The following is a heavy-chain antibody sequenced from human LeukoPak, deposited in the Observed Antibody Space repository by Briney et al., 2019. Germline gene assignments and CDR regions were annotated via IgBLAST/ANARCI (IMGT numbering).Heavy chain of an antibody. Sequence: ASVKVSCKASGYTFTSYDINWVRQATGQGLEWMGWMNPNSGNTGYAQKFQGRVTMTRNTSISTAYMELSSLRAEDTAVYYCARNLEMATIRVGYWGQRTLVTVSS. CDR3: ARNLEMATIRVGY. CDR1: GYTFTSYD. CDR2: MNPNSGNT. V-gene: IGHV1-8*01. J-gene: IGHJ4*02. D-gene: IGHD5-24*01.